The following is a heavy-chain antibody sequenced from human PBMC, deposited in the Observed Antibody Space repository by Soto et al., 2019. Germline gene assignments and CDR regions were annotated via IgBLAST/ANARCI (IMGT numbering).Heavy chain of an antibody. Sequence: EVQLVESGGGVVQPGGSLRLSCAASGFTFSSYEMNWVRQAPGQGLEWVSYISSSGSIIYYADSVKGRITISRDNAKNSLYLQMNSLRAEDTAVDYCARGEATLDYWGQGTLVTVSS. V-gene: IGHV3-48*03. J-gene: IGHJ4*02. CDR3: ARGEATLDY. CDR2: ISSSGSII. CDR1: GFTFSSYE. D-gene: IGHD5-12*01.